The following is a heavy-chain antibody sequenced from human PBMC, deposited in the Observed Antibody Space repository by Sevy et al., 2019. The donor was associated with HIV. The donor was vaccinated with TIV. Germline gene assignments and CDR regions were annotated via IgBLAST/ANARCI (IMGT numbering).Heavy chain of an antibody. CDR1: GFRFNDYF. Sequence: GGPLRLSCAASGFRFNDYFMNWIRQAPGKGLEWISYISASTNYLNYAESVRGRFTISRDNAKNALYLQMDSLRVEDTAVYYCAWVVGGTWGDSLGPEFWGQGTLVTVSS. CDR3: AWVVGGTWGDSLGPEF. V-gene: IGHV3-11*06. J-gene: IGHJ4*02. CDR2: ISASTNYL. D-gene: IGHD3-10*01.